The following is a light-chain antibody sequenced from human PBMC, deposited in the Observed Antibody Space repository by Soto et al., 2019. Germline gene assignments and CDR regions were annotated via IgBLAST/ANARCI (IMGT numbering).Light chain of an antibody. CDR1: QSVSRH. J-gene: IGKJ2*01. Sequence: EIVLTQSPATLSVSPGESATLSCRASQSVSRHLAWYQQKPGQAPRVLIYNASTRATGIPATFSGSGSGTEFTLTISSLQSEDFAVYYCLQYSDLHPRYTFGQGTKLEIK. CDR2: NAS. CDR3: LQYSDLHPRYT. V-gene: IGKV3-15*01.